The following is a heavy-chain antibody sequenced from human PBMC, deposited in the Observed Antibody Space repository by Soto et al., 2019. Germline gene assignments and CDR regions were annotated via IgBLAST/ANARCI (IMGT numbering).Heavy chain of an antibody. CDR3: ARGSTIFGVVIRLIDYYYYGMDV. V-gene: IGHV1-69*13. J-gene: IGHJ6*02. CDR1: GGTFSSYA. D-gene: IGHD3-3*01. Sequence: SVKVSCKASGGTFSSYAISWVRQAPGQGXEWMGGIIPIFGTANYAQKFQGRVTITADESTSTAYMELSSLRSEDTAVYYCARGSTIFGVVIRLIDYYYYGMDVWGQGTTVTVSS. CDR2: IIPIFGTA.